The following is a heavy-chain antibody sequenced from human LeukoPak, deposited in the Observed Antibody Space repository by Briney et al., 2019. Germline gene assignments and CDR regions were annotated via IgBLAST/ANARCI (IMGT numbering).Heavy chain of an antibody. CDR1: GFTFSSYG. CDR3: ARAYYDFWSGYYISYFDY. V-gene: IGHV3-20*01. D-gene: IGHD3-3*01. Sequence: GGSLRLSCAASGFTFSSYGMSWVRQAPGKGLEWVSGINWNGGSTGYADSVKGRFTISRDNAKNSLYLQMNSLRAEDTALYHCARAYYDFWSGYYISYFDYWGQGTLVTVSS. CDR2: INWNGGST. J-gene: IGHJ4*02.